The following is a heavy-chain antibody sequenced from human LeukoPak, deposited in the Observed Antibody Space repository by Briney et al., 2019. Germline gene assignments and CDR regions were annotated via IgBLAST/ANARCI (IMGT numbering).Heavy chain of an antibody. J-gene: IGHJ4*02. V-gene: IGHV1-69*06. Sequence: EASVKVSCKASGGTFSSYAISWVRQAPGQGLEWMGGIIPIFGTANYAQKFQGRVTITADKSASTAYMELSSLRSEDTAVYYCASLCSSTSCAYYFDYWGQGTLVTVSS. CDR2: IIPIFGTA. CDR1: GGTFSSYA. CDR3: ASLCSSTSCAYYFDY. D-gene: IGHD2-2*01.